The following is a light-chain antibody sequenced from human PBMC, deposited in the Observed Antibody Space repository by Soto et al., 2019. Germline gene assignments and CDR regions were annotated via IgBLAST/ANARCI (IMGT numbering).Light chain of an antibody. J-gene: IGKJ2*01. CDR3: QQYNNWPPST. CDR2: GAS. V-gene: IGKV3-15*01. Sequence: EIVMTQSPATLSVSPGERATLSCRASQSVSSNLAWYQQKPGQAPRLLICGASTRATGIPARFSGSRSGTEFTLTICSLQSEDFAVYYCQQYNNWPPSTFGQGTKLEIK. CDR1: QSVSSN.